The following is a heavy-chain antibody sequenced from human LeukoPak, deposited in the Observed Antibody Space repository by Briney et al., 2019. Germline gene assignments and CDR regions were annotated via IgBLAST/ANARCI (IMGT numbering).Heavy chain of an antibody. CDR2: INTDGSST. Sequence: GGSLRLSCVASGFTFSTYWMQWVRQAPGKGLVWVSRINTDGSSTNYADSVKGRFTISRDNAKNTLHLQLNSLRAEDTDVYYCARGGLYSSSSSDYWGQGTLVTVSS. CDR1: GFTFSTYW. J-gene: IGHJ4*02. V-gene: IGHV3-74*01. D-gene: IGHD6-6*01. CDR3: ARGGLYSSSSSDY.